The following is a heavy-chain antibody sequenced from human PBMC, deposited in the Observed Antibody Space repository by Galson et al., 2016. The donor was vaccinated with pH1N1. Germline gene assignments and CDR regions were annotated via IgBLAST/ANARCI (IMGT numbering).Heavy chain of an antibody. J-gene: IGHJ2*01. D-gene: IGHD3-22*01. V-gene: IGHV5-51*03. Sequence: QSGAEVKKPGESLKISCKGSGYISTNYWIGWVRQMPGKGLEWMGIIYPGDSDTRYSPSFQGQVTISADKSTSTAYLQWSSLKASDTAIYYCARYAVTYYYDSSGYPDWYFDLWGRGTLVTVSS. CDR2: IYPGDSDT. CDR3: ARYAVTYYYDSSGYPDWYFDL. CDR1: GYISTNYW.